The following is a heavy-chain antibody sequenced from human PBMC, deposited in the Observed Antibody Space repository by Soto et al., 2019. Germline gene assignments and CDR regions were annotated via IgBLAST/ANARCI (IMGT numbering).Heavy chain of an antibody. CDR3: ARVPGASYYYMDV. CDR1: GGTFSSYT. CDR2: IIPILGIA. D-gene: IGHD7-27*01. V-gene: IGHV1-69*02. Sequence: SVKVSCKASGGTFSSYTISWVRQAPGQGLEWMGRIIPILGIANYAQKFQGRVTITADKSTSTAYMELSSLRSEDTAVYYCARVPGASYYYMDVWGKGTTVTVSS. J-gene: IGHJ6*03.